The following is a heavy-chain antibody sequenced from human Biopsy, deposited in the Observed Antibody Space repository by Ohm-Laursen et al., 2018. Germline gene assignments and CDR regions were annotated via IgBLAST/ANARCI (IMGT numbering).Heavy chain of an antibody. V-gene: IGHV1-8*01. CDR2: MNPDSGNT. CDR3: ARADPPLFYYGSGSSNWFDP. Sequence: ASVKVSCKASGGIFNSYGISWVRQATGQGLEWMGWMNPDSGNTGYAQNFQGRVTMTRNTSISTAYMELSSLKSEDTAVYFCARADPPLFYYGSGSSNWFDPWGQGTLVTVSS. CDR1: GGIFNSYG. D-gene: IGHD3-10*01. J-gene: IGHJ5*02.